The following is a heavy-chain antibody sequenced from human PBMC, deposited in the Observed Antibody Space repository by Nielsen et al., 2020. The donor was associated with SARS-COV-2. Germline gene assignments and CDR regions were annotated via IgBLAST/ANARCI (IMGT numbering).Heavy chain of an antibody. J-gene: IGHJ6*02. D-gene: IGHD4-23*01. V-gene: IGHV6-1*01. CDR3: ARGATVVTPGDYYYYGMDV. CDR2: TYYRSKWYN. Sequence: WIRQSPSRGLEWLGRTYYRSKWYNDYAVSVKSRITINPDTSKNQFSLQLNSVTPEDTAVYYCARGATVVTPGDYYYYGMDVWGQGTTVTVSS.